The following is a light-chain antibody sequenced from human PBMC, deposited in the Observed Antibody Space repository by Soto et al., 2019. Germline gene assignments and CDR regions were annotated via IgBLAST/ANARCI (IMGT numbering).Light chain of an antibody. CDR2: EGS. V-gene: IGLV2-14*02. J-gene: IGLJ1*01. CDR3: SSYAGSKNV. CDR1: SSDVGSYNL. Sequence: QSALTQPASVSGSPGQSITISCTGTSSDVGSYNLVSWYQQHPGKAPKLMIYEGSKRPSGVSNRFSGSKSGNTASLTISGLQAEDEADYYCSSYAGSKNVFGTGTKLTVL.